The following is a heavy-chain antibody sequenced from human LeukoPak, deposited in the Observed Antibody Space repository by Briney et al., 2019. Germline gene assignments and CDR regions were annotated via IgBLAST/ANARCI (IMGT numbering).Heavy chain of an antibody. CDR1: GGTFSRYT. J-gene: IGHJ4*02. CDR2: IIPMFGRA. CDR3: ATDASIYDSRGYYYLW. D-gene: IGHD3-22*01. V-gene: IGHV1-69*13. Sequence: SVKVSCKASGGTFSRYTISWVRQALGQGLEWMGGIIPMFGRANYAQKFQGRLTITADESSTTAYMELSGLRSEDTAVYYCATDASIYDSRGYYYLWWGQGTLVTVSS.